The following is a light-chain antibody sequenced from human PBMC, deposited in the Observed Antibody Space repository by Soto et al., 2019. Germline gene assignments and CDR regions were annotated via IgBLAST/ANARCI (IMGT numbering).Light chain of an antibody. J-gene: IGKJ1*01. CDR3: QQYGSSPWT. Sequence: EIVLTQSTGTLSLSPGERATLSCRASQSVRSSYLAWYQQRPGQAPRLLIYGASSRATGIPDRFGGSGSGTDFTLTISRLEPEDFAVYYCQQYGSSPWTFGQGTRVELK. V-gene: IGKV3-20*01. CDR1: QSVRSSY. CDR2: GAS.